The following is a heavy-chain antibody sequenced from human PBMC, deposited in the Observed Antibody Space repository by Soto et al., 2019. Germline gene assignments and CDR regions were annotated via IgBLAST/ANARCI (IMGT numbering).Heavy chain of an antibody. CDR2: IYYSGST. J-gene: IGHJ4*02. CDR3: ARRSPYYYDSSGGLDY. D-gene: IGHD3-22*01. Sequence: QVQLQESGPGLVKPSQTLSLTCTVSGGSISSGGYYWSWIRQHPGKGLEWIGYIYYSGSTYYNPSLQSRVTISVDTSKNQFSLKLSSVTAADTAVYYCARRSPYYYDSSGGLDYWGQGTLVTVSS. V-gene: IGHV4-31*03. CDR1: GGSISSGGYY.